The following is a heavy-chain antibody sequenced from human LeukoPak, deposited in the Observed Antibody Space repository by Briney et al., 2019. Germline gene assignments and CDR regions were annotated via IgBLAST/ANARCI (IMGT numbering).Heavy chain of an antibody. Sequence: QPGGSLRLSCVASGFAFTNYGMMWVRQAPGKGLGWVSYINNDGRSTTYADSVKGRFTISRDNSKNTLYLQMNSLRDDDTAMYYCARNYNGMSYWGQGTLVIVSS. CDR3: ARNYNGMSY. CDR2: INNDGRST. D-gene: IGHD1-26*01. CDR1: GFAFTNYG. V-gene: IGHV3-74*01. J-gene: IGHJ4*02.